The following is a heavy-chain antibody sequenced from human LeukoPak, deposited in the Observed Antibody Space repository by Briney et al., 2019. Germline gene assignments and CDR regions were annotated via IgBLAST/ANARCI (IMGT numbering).Heavy chain of an antibody. J-gene: IGHJ4*02. Sequence: GASVKVSCKVSGYTLTDLAMHWVRQAPGKRLEWMGGFDAEDGETIYAQKFLGRVTMSEHTATDTAYIELSSLRSEDTAVYYCATANQLLFDYWGQGTLVTVSS. CDR3: ATANQLLFDY. CDR1: GYTLTDLA. D-gene: IGHD2-2*01. CDR2: FDAEDGET. V-gene: IGHV1-24*01.